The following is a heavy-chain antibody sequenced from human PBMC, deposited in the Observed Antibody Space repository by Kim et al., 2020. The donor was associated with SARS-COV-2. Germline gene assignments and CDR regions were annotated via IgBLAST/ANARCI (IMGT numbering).Heavy chain of an antibody. V-gene: IGHV6-1*01. CDR1: GDIVSSHSAA. D-gene: IGHD3-10*01. CDR3: AATSGSQTSYNWD. J-gene: IGHJ4*02. Sequence: SQTLSLTCVISGDIVSSHSAAWNWIRQSPSRGLEWLGRTYYRLKWYLEYAPSVKGRITISPDTSKNQFSLHLESVTPEDTAVYYCAATSGSQTSYNWDWGQGALVTVSS. CDR2: TYYRLKWYL.